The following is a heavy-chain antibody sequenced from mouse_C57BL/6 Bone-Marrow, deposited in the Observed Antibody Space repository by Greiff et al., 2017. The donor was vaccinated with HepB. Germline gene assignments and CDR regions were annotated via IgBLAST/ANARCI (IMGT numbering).Heavy chain of an antibody. V-gene: IGHV1-82*01. Sequence: QVQLQQSGPELVKPGASVKISCKASGYAFSSSWMNWVKQRPGKGLEWIGRIYPGDGDTNYNGKFMGKATLTADKSSSTAYMQLSSLTSEDSAVYFCARKNYYGSAYYFDYWGQGTTLTVSS. D-gene: IGHD1-1*01. CDR3: ARKNYYGSAYYFDY. CDR1: GYAFSSSW. CDR2: IYPGDGDT. J-gene: IGHJ2*01.